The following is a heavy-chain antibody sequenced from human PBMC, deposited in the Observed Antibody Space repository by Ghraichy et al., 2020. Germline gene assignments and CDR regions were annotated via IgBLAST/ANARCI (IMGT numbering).Heavy chain of an antibody. CDR2: IIPILGIA. CDR3: ARDGREMGCSGGSCYSVY. Sequence: SVKVSCKASGGTFSSYTISWVRQAPGQGLEWMGRIIPILGIANYAQKFQGRVTITADKSTSTAYMELSSLRSEDTAVYYCARDGREMGCSGGSCYSVYWGQGTLVTVSS. J-gene: IGHJ4*02. V-gene: IGHV1-69*04. CDR1: GGTFSSYT. D-gene: IGHD2-15*01.